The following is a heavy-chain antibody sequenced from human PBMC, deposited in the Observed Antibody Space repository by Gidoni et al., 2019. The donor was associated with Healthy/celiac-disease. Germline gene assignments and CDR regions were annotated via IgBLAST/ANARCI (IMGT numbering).Heavy chain of an antibody. CDR2: IRYDGSNK. V-gene: IGHV3-30*02. CDR1: GFTFSSYG. D-gene: IGHD2-15*01. CDR3: AKDGGYCSGGSCYSGYYFDY. J-gene: IGHJ4*02. Sequence: QVQLVESGGGVVQPGGSLRLSCAASGFTFSSYGMPWVRQAPGKGLEWVAFIRYDGSNKYYADSVKGRFTISRDNSKNTLYLQMNSLRAEDTAVYYCAKDGGYCSGGSCYSGYYFDYWGQGTLVTVSS.